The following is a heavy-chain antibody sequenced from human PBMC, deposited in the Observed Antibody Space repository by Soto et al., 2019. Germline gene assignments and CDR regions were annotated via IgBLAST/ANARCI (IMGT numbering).Heavy chain of an antibody. D-gene: IGHD3-10*01. J-gene: IGHJ3*02. CDR3: TRDYYGSVSGFVGDAFDI. V-gene: IGHV3-49*03. CDR1: GFTFGDYA. CDR2: IRSKAYGGTT. Sequence: GGSLRLSCTASGFTFGDYAMSWFRQATGKGLEWVGFIRSKAYGGTTEYAASVKGRFTISRDDSKSIAYLQMNSLKTEDTAVYYCTRDYYGSVSGFVGDAFDIWGQGTMVTVSS.